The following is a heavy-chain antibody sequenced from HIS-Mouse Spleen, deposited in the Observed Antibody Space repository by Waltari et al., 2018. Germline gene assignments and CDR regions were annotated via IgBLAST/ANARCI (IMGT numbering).Heavy chain of an antibody. CDR3: ARTISKYYFDY. Sequence: QVQLVQSGAEVKKPGSSVKVSCKASGGTFRSYAILCVRQAPGQGLEWMGGIIPIFGTANYAQKFQGRVTITADESTSTAYMELSSLRSEDTAVYYCARTISKYYFDYWGQGTLVTVSS. CDR2: IIPIFGTA. V-gene: IGHV1-69*01. J-gene: IGHJ4*02. CDR1: GGTFRSYA.